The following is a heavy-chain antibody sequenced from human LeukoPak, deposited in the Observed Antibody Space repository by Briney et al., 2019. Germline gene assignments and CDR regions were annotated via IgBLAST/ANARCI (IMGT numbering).Heavy chain of an antibody. D-gene: IGHD3-22*01. V-gene: IGHV3-30*02. CDR2: IRYDGSNK. Sequence: PGGSLRLSCAASGFTFSSYGMHWVRQAPGKGLEWVAFIRYDGSNKYYADSVKGRFTISRDNSKNTLYLQMNSLRAEDTAVYYCAKDAYYYDSSGTPGDYWGQGTLVTVSS. J-gene: IGHJ4*02. CDR3: AKDAYYYDSSGTPGDY. CDR1: GFTFSSYG.